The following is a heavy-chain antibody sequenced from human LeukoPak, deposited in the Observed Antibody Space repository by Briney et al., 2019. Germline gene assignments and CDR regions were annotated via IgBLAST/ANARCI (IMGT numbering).Heavy chain of an antibody. V-gene: IGHV3-74*01. CDR1: GFTLSTYW. Sequence: GGSLRLSCAASGFTLSTYWMHWVRQAPGKGLVWVSRIKSDGSTNYADSVKGRFTISRDNAKNTVSLQMNSLRPEDTGVYYCARAPSEIGGYYPEYFRHWGQGTLVTVSS. CDR2: IKSDGST. D-gene: IGHD3-22*01. J-gene: IGHJ1*01. CDR3: ARAPSEIGGYYPEYFRH.